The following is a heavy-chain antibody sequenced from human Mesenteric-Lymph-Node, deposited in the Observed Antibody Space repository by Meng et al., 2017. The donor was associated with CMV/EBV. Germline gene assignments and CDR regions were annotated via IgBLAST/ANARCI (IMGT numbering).Heavy chain of an antibody. J-gene: IGHJ4*02. CDR1: GGSISSSSYY. Sequence: QLHLQESGPGLVKPSETLSLPCPVPGGSISSSSYYWGWIRQPPGKGLEWIGSIYYSGSTYYNPSLKSRVTISVDTSKNQFSLKLSSVTAADTAVYYCARDGDYYDSSGYNPFDYWGQGTLVTVSS. V-gene: IGHV4-39*07. D-gene: IGHD3-22*01. CDR2: IYYSGST. CDR3: ARDGDYYDSSGYNPFDY.